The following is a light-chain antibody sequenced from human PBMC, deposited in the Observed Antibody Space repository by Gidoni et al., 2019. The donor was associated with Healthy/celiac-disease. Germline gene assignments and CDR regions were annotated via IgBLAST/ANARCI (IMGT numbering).Light chain of an antibody. CDR3: HKYNSAPLT. CDR2: AAS. V-gene: IGKV1-27*01. J-gene: IGKJ4*01. Sequence: DIQMTKSPSSLSASVGDRVNITCRASQGISKYLAWSQQKPGKVPKLLIYAASTLQSWVPSRFSVSGSGPDFTRPISSLLPVSVATYYFHKYNSAPLTFGGXSKVEIK. CDR1: QGISKY.